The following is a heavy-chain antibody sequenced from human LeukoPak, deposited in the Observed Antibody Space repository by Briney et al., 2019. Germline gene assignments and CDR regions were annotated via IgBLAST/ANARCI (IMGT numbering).Heavy chain of an antibody. V-gene: IGHV1-69*13. D-gene: IGHD3-10*01. CDR2: IIPIFGTA. Sequence: SVTLSFTASGGTFISYAISWVRQPPGQGLEWMGGIIPIFGTANYAQKFQGRVTITADESTSTAYMELRSLRSDDTAVYYCARVGYGSGNPPGGFDIWDQGTMVTVSS. J-gene: IGHJ3*02. CDR1: GGTFISYA. CDR3: ARVGYGSGNPPGGFDI.